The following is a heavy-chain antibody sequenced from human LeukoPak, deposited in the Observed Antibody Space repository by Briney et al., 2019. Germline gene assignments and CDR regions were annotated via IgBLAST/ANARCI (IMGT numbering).Heavy chain of an antibody. CDR1: GFTFSSYG. D-gene: IGHD6-13*01. V-gene: IGHV3-30*19. J-gene: IGHJ4*02. CDR3: ARDTAAAGYFDY. Sequence: GGSLRLSCAASGFTFSSYGMHWVRQAPGKGLEWVAVILSDGSKEFYTDSVKGRFTISRDNSKNTLYLQMNSLRAEDTAVYYCARDTAAAGYFDYWGQGTLVTVSS. CDR2: ILSDGSKE.